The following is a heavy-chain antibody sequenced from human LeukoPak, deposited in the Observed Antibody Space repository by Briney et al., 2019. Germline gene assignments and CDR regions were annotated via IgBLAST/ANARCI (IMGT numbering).Heavy chain of an antibody. CDR2: IWFDGSNK. J-gene: IGHJ2*01. CDR3: ARVVSYYGSSYRLLDL. D-gene: IGHD3-10*01. V-gene: IGHV3-33*01. CDR1: GFSFSTYG. Sequence: PGGSLRLSCEASGFSFSTYGMHWVRQAPGKGLEWVALIWFDGSNKHYADSVKGRFTISRDNSKNTMYLQMDSLRAEDTAVYYYARVVSYYGSSYRLLDLWGRGTLVTVSS.